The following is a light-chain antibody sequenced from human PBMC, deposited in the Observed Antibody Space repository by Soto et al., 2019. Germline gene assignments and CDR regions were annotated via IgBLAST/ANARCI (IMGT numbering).Light chain of an antibody. CDR3: QQYGSAPIT. J-gene: IGKJ5*01. CDR1: QSVSSSY. V-gene: IGKV3D-20*01. Sequence: EIVLTQSPATLSLSPGERATLSCGASQSVSSSYLACYQQKPGLAPRLLIYDASSRATGIPDRFSGSGSGTDFTLTNSRLEPEDLAVYYGQQYGSAPITFGQGTRLEIK. CDR2: DAS.